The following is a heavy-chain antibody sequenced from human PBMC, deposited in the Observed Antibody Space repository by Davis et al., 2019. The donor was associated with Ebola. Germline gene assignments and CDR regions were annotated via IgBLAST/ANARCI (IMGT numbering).Heavy chain of an antibody. CDR2: INTEAGNP. CDR1: GYTFTSYV. Sequence: AASVKVSCKASGYTFTSYVLHWVRQAPGQGLEWMGWINTEAGNPTYAQDFTGRFDFSLDTSVSTAYLQISSLKPDDTAVYYCARSKAVHDAFDVWGQGTLVTVSS. V-gene: IGHV7-4-1*02. J-gene: IGHJ3*01. D-gene: IGHD1-1*01. CDR3: ARSKAVHDAFDV.